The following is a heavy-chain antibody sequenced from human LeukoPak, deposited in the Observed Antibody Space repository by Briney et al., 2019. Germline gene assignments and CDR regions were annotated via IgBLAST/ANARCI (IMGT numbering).Heavy chain of an antibody. CDR2: INGDGSYR. J-gene: IGHJ6*04. D-gene: IGHD3-10*02. Sequence: PGGSLRLSCTASGFIFSDYYLSWFRQAPGKGLEWVSRINGDGSYRKYADSVKGRFTISRDNAKNTLYLQMNSLRAEDTAVYYCAELGITMIGGVWGKGTTVTISS. CDR1: GFIFSDYY. V-gene: IGHV3-74*01. CDR3: AELGITMIGGV.